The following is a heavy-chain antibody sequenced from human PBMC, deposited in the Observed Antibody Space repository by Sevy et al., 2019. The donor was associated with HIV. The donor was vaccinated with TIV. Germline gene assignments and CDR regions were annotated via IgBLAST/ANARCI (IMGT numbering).Heavy chain of an antibody. D-gene: IGHD5-12*01. CDR1: GGSFSGYY. CDR3: ARLVADDYAFDI. V-gene: IGHV4-34*01. J-gene: IGHJ3*02. CDR2: INHSGST. Sequence: SETLSLTCAVYGGSFSGYYWSWIRQPPGKGLEWIGEINHSGSTNYNPPLKSRVTISVDTSKNQFSLKLSSVTAADTAVYYCARLVADDYAFDIWGQGTMVTVSS.